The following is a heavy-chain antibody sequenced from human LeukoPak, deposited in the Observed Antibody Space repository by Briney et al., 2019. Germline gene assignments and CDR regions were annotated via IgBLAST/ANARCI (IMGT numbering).Heavy chain of an antibody. CDR3: ASVATNPFYYYYYYMDV. D-gene: IGHD5-12*01. J-gene: IGHJ6*03. Sequence: SVKVSCKASGYTFSSYAISWVRQAPGQGLEWMGGIIPIFGTANYAQKFQGRVTITTDESTSTAYMELSSLRSEDTAVYYCASVATNPFYYYYYYMDVWGKGTTVTVSS. CDR2: IIPIFGTA. V-gene: IGHV1-69*05. CDR1: GYTFSSYA.